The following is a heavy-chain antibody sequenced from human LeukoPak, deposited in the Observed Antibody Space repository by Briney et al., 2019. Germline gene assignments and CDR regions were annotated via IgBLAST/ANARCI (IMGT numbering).Heavy chain of an antibody. CDR2: IKQDGSEK. V-gene: IGHV3-7*03. CDR3: ARKRVGSQLRDY. Sequence: GGSLRLSCAASGFTFSSYWMSWVRRAPGKGLEWVANIKQDGSEKYYVDSVRGRFTISRDNAKNSLYLQMNSLRAEDTAVYYCARKRVGSQLRDYWGQGTLVTVSS. CDR1: GFTFSSYW. J-gene: IGHJ4*02. D-gene: IGHD2-2*01.